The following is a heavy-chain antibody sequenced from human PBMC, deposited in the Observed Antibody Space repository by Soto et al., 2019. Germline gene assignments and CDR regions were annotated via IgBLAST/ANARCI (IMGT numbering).Heavy chain of an antibody. Sequence: PVKGSCKASGYTFTGHYMHWVRQAPGQRLEWMGKINPSGGSKSYEQKFQGRVTMTTDISTSTSYLELGGLTSDDTAVYYCTKDAKFDDIYTGYFVKALWGQGTPVTVSS. D-gene: IGHD3-9*01. V-gene: IGHV1-46*01. J-gene: IGHJ4*02. CDR3: TKDAKFDDIYTGYFVKAL. CDR1: GYTFTGHY. CDR2: INPSGGSK.